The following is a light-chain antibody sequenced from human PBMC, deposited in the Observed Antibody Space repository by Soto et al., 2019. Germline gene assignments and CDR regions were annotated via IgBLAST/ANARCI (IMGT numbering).Light chain of an antibody. J-gene: IGLJ3*02. CDR1: SSNIGSTT. CDR2: NNN. V-gene: IGLV1-44*01. Sequence: QSVLTQPASASGTPGQRVTIACSGSSSNIGSTTVKWYQQLPGTAPKLLIYNNNQRPSGVPDRFSGSKSGTSASLAISGLQSEDEADYYSAAWDDRLNGVVFSGVTKLTVL. CDR3: AAWDDRLNGVV.